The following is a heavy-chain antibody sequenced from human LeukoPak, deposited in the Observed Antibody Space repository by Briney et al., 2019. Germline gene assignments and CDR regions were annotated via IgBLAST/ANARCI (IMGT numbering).Heavy chain of an antibody. CDR3: AREQKSYYDSSGYYGY. D-gene: IGHD3-22*01. CDR1: GGTFSSYA. J-gene: IGHJ4*02. V-gene: IGHV1-69*10. Sequence: SVKVSCKASGGTFSSYAISWVRQAPGQGLEWMGGIIPILGIANYAQKFQGRVTITADKSTSTAYMELSSLRSEDTAVYYCAREQKSYYDSSGYYGYWGQGTLVTVSS. CDR2: IIPILGIA.